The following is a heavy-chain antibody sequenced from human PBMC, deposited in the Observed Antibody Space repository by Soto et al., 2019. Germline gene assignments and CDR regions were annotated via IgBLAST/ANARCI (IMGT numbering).Heavy chain of an antibody. CDR2: ISYDGSNK. J-gene: IGHJ4*02. D-gene: IGHD1-26*01. V-gene: IGHV3-30-3*01. CDR3: ARDTLRIVGAPTGFDY. Sequence: QVQLVESGGGVVQPGRSLRLSCAASGFTLSSYAMHWVRQAPGKGLEWVAVISYDGSNKYYADSVKGRFTISRDNSKNTLYLQMNSLRAEDTAVYYCARDTLRIVGAPTGFDYWGQGTLVTVSS. CDR1: GFTLSSYA.